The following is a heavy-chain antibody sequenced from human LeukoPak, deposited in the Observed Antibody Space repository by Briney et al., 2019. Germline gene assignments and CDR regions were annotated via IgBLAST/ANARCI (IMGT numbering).Heavy chain of an antibody. CDR2: IYYSGST. Sequence: SETLSLTCTVSGGSISSYYLSWIRQPPGKGLEWIGYIYYSGSTNANPSPKSRLTISVDTSKNQCSLKLSSVTAADTAVYYCARRIYSSTSCYLDYWGQGTLVTVSS. J-gene: IGHJ4*02. V-gene: IGHV4-59*08. CDR3: ARRIYSSTSCYLDY. D-gene: IGHD2-2*01. CDR1: GGSISSYY.